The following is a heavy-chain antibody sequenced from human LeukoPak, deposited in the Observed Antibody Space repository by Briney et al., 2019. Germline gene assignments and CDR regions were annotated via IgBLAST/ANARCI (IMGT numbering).Heavy chain of an antibody. D-gene: IGHD6-6*01. V-gene: IGHV4-38-2*02. J-gene: IGHJ4*02. Sequence: SETLSLTCTVSGYSLSSGFYWGWTRQPPGKGLEWIGNVYHGGSSYYNPSLKSRVTISVDTSKNQFSPNLYSVTAADTAVYYCARRVGSSDCFDYWGQGTLVTVSS. CDR1: GYSLSSGFY. CDR3: ARRVGSSDCFDY. CDR2: VYHGGSS.